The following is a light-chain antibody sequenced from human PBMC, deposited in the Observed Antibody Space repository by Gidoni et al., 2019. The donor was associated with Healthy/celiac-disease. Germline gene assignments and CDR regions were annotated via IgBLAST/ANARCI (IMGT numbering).Light chain of an antibody. CDR1: QGISSY. CDR3: QQYYSYPRYT. Sequence: AIRMPQSPSSLSASTGDRVTITCRASQGISSYLAWYQQKPGKAPKLLIYAASTLQSGVPSRFSGSGSGTDFTLTISCLQSEDFATYYCQQYYSYPRYTFGQGTKLEIK. CDR2: AAS. V-gene: IGKV1-8*01. J-gene: IGKJ2*01.